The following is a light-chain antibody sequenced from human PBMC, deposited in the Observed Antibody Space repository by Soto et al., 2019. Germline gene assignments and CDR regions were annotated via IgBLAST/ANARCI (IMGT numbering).Light chain of an antibody. V-gene: IGKV1-13*02. CDR1: QGISSA. Sequence: AIQLTQSPSSLSASVGDRVTIPCRASQGISSALAWYQQQPGKAPKLLIYDASSLQSGVPSRFSGSGSGTDFTLTISSLQSEDFATYYCQQFNSDPLTFGGGTKVEIK. CDR3: QQFNSDPLT. J-gene: IGKJ4*01. CDR2: DAS.